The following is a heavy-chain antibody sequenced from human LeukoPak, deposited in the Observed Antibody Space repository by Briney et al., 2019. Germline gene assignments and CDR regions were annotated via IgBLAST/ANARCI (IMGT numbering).Heavy chain of an antibody. J-gene: IGHJ4*02. CDR3: AKQLGYCSDGSCYFPY. CDR2: ISNNGGYT. CDR1: GFTFSSSA. V-gene: IGHV3-23*01. Sequence: GGSLRLSCAASGFTFSSSAMSWVRRAPGKGLEWVSAISNNGGYTYYADSVQGRFTISRDNSKSTQCLQMNSLRAEDTAVYYCAKQLGYCSDGSCYFPYWGQGTLVTVSS. D-gene: IGHD2-15*01.